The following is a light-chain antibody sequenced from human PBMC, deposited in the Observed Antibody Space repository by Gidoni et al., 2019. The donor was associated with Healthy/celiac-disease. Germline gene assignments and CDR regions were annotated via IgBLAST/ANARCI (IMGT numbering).Light chain of an antibody. CDR1: QSLVHSDGNTY. J-gene: IGKJ2*01. Sequence: DVGMTQSPLSLPVTLGQPASISCRSSQSLVHSDGNTYLNWFQQRPSQSPRRLIYKVSNRDSGVPDRFSGSVSGTDFTLKISRVEAEDVGVYYCMQGTHWPPYTFGQGTKLEIK. V-gene: IGKV2-30*02. CDR2: KVS. CDR3: MQGTHWPPYT.